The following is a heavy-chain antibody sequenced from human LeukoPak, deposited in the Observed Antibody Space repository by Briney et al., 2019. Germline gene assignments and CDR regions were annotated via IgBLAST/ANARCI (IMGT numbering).Heavy chain of an antibody. V-gene: IGHV4-39*07. CDR1: GGSISSSSYY. CDR2: INHSGST. D-gene: IGHD6-19*01. CDR3: ARAPAGTLLYYYYYMDV. Sequence: SETLSLTSTVSGGSISSSSYYWSWIRQPPGKGLEWIGEINHSGSTNYNPSLKSRVTISVDTSKNQFSLKLSSVTAADTAVYYCARAPAGTLLYYYYYMDVWGKGTTVTVSS. J-gene: IGHJ6*03.